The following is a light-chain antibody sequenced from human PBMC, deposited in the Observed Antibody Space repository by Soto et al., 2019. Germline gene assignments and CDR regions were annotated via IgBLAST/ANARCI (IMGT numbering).Light chain of an antibody. J-gene: IGLJ2*01. Sequence: QSVLTQPASVSGSPGQSITISCTGTSSDVGGYNYVSWYQQHPGTAPTLIIYEVSNRPSGVSNRFSGSKSGNTASLSISGLQAEDEDDYYCSTYTSTSNHRVCGGRPKLTVL. CDR1: SSDVGGYNY. V-gene: IGLV2-14*03. CDR2: EVS. CDR3: STYTSTSNHRV.